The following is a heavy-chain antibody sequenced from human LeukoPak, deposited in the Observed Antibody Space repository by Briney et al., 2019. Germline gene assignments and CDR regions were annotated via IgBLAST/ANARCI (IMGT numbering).Heavy chain of an antibody. J-gene: IGHJ5*02. D-gene: IGHD6-19*01. Sequence: GASVKVSCKASGYTFTGYYMHWVRQAPGQGLEWMGWINPNSGGTNYAQKFQGRVTMTRDTSISTAYMELSRLISDDTAVYYRAREVAVAGMSDSWFDPWGQGTLVTVSS. CDR3: AREVAVAGMSDSWFDP. CDR1: GYTFTGYY. V-gene: IGHV1-2*02. CDR2: INPNSGGT.